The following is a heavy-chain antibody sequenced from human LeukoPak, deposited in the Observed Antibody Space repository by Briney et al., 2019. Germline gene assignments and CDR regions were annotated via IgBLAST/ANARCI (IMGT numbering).Heavy chain of an antibody. CDR2: IIPIFGTA. V-gene: IGHV1-69*05. J-gene: IGHJ4*02. Sequence: SVKVSCKASGGTFSSYAISWLRQAPGQGLEWMGRIIPIFGTANYAQKFQGRVTITTDESTSTAYMELSSLRSEDTAVYYCARDRDGYNQFDYWGQGTLVTVSS. CDR1: GGTFSSYA. D-gene: IGHD5-24*01. CDR3: ARDRDGYNQFDY.